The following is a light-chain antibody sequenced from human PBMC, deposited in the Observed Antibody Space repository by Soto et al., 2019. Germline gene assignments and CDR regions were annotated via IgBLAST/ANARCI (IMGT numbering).Light chain of an antibody. CDR1: QSVSSN. CDR2: GAS. Sequence: EVGMTQSPSTLSVSPGERATLTCMASQSVSSNLAWYQQKPGQAPRLLIYGASTMATGIPTRFSGSGSGTEFNLTISSMQSDDFAVYYCQQYDNWPPYTFGQGTNLQI. J-gene: IGKJ2*01. CDR3: QQYDNWPPYT. V-gene: IGKV3-15*01.